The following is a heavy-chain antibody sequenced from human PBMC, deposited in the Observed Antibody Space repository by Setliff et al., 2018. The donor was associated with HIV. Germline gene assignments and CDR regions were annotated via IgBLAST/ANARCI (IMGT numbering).Heavy chain of an antibody. Sequence: GGSLRLSCAASGFTLSGSAMHWVRQASGKGLEWVGRIRRETNTYATAYAASVKGRFTISRDDSKNTAYLQMKSLKTEDTAGYYCSCSGYDSYFDYWGQGTPVTVSS. J-gene: IGHJ4*02. CDR2: IRRETNTYAT. D-gene: IGHD5-12*01. CDR1: GFTLSGSA. V-gene: IGHV3-73*01. CDR3: SCSGYDSYFDY.